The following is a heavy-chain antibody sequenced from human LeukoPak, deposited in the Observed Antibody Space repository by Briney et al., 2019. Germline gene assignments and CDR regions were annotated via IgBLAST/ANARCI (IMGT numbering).Heavy chain of an antibody. V-gene: IGHV3-30*18. D-gene: IGHD3-10*01. CDR3: AKALFGSGSYYFDY. CDR2: MSYDGSNK. Sequence: GGSLRVSCVAPGFTFSSYGMHCVRQGPGKGLGWVAVMSYDGSNKYFADSVKGRFTISRDNSKNTLYLQMNSLRTEDTAVYYCAKALFGSGSYYFDYWGQGTLVTVSS. J-gene: IGHJ4*02. CDR1: GFTFSSYG.